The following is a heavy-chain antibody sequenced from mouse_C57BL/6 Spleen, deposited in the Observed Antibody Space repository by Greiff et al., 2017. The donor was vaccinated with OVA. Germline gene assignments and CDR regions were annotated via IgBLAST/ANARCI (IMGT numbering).Heavy chain of an antibody. D-gene: IGHD5-1*01. CDR2: ISTGSGST. V-gene: IGHV5-12*01. CDR3: AGGSNYAMDY. CDR1: GFTFSDYY. Sequence: EVKLEESGGGLLQPGASLKLSCAASGFTFSDYYMYWVRQTPGQRLEWVAYISTGSGSTYYPDTVKGRFTLSGDNATNTLYLQMSRLKSEDTAVYYCAGGSNYAMDYWGQGTSVTVSS. J-gene: IGHJ4*01.